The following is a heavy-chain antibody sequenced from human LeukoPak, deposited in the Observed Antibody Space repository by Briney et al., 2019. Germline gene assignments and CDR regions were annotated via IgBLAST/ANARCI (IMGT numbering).Heavy chain of an antibody. CDR3: AITPQNSSGWSDY. J-gene: IGHJ4*02. D-gene: IGHD6-19*01. V-gene: IGHV4-39*07. CDR1: GGSISSSSYY. CDR2: IYYSGSI. Sequence: SETLSLTCTVSGGSISSSSYYWGWIRQPPGKGLEWIGYIYYSGSIYYNPSLKSRVTMSVDTSKNQFSLKLSSVTAVDTAVYYCAITPQNSSGWSDYWGQGTLVTVSS.